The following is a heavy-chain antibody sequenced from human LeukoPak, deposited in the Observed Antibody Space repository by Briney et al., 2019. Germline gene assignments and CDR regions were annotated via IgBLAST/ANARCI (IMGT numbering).Heavy chain of an antibody. CDR3: ARVGATPRYYNYYGMDV. J-gene: IGHJ6*02. D-gene: IGHD1-26*01. CDR1: GGSISSSIYY. Sequence: SETLSLTCTVSGGSISSSIYYWGWIRQPRGKGLEWIGSIYYNANTYYNPSLKSRITISVDTSKNQFSLRLSSVTAADTAVYYCARVGATPRYYNYYGMDVWGQGTTVTVSS. V-gene: IGHV4-39*07. CDR2: IYYNANT.